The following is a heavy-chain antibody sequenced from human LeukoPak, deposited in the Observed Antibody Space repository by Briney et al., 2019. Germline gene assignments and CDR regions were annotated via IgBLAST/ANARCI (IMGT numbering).Heavy chain of an antibody. CDR2: IGSSGTTI. J-gene: IGHJ4*02. CDR1: GFTFSSYE. D-gene: IGHD1-26*01. Sequence: GGSLRLSCAASGFTFSSYEMNWVRQAPGKGLEWVSYIGSSGTTIYYADSVKGRFTISRDNAKNSLYLQMNSLRAEDTAVYYCAREEGGNYFDAWGQGTLDTVSS. CDR3: AREEGGNYFDA. V-gene: IGHV3-48*03.